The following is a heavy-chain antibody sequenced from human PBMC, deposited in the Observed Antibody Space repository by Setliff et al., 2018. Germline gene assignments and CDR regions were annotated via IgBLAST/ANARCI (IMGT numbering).Heavy chain of an antibody. CDR1: GGTFSSYA. J-gene: IGHJ5*02. CDR3: AREEGYYYGSGSLIWFDP. V-gene: IGHV1-69*10. D-gene: IGHD3-10*01. Sequence: ASVKVSCKASGGTFSSYAISWVRQAPGQGLEWMGGIIPILGIANYAQKFQGRVTITADESTSTAYMELSSLRSEDTAVYYCAREEGYYYGSGSLIWFDPWGQGTLVTVSS. CDR2: IIPILGIA.